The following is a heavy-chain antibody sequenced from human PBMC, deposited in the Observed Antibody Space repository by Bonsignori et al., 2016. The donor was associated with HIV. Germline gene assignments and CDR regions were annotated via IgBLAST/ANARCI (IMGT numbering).Heavy chain of an antibody. D-gene: IGHD6-19*01. CDR2: TYYRSKWYK. V-gene: IGHV6-1*01. CDR1: ADSVSSNSAA. J-gene: IGHJ3*02. Sequence: SQTLSLTCAISADSVSSNSAAWNWIRQSPSRGLEWLGRTYYRSKWYKDYAVSVKSRITINPDTSKNQFSLQLNSVTPEDTAVYYCARGVAGDIWEGAFDIWGQGDNGHRLL. CDR3: ARGVAGDIWEGAFDI.